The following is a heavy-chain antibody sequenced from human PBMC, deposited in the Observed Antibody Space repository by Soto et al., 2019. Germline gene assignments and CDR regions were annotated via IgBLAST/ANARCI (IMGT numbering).Heavy chain of an antibody. CDR2: FRENGGTT. D-gene: IGHD3-22*01. Sequence: PGGSLRLSCAASGFGFTFSTSAMSWVRQAPGKGLEWVSTFRENGGTTHYANSVKGRFTISRDNSKNTLHLQLNNLRVEDTAVYYCGKVADSGYYTVERWGQGTFVTGSS. CDR3: GKVADSGYYTVER. V-gene: IGHV3-23*01. J-gene: IGHJ4*02. CDR1: GFGFTFSTSA.